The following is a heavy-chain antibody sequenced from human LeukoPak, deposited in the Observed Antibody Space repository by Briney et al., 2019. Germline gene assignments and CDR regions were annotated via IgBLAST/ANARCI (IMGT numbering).Heavy chain of an antibody. V-gene: IGHV3-66*04. D-gene: IGHD1-14*01. CDR3: ARPFSNQHAFDI. Sequence: GGSLRLSCAASGFTVRSNYMSWVRQAPGKGLEWVSVIYSGGSTYYADSVKGRFTISRDNSKNTLYLQMNSLRAEDTAVYYCARPFSNQHAFDIWGQGTMVTVSS. CDR2: IYSGGST. CDR1: GFTVRSNY. J-gene: IGHJ3*02.